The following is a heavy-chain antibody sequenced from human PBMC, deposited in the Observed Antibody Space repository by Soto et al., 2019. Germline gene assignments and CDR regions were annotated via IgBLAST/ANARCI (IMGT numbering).Heavy chain of an antibody. CDR1: GFSFSSYA. D-gene: IGHD1-26*01. V-gene: IGHV3-23*01. Sequence: PGGSLRLSCVAPGFSFSSYAMNWVRQAPGKGLEWVSAIGASGAGTYYADSVKGRFTISRDNSKNTLHLQMNSLRAEDTAVYYCALRKTGSYFDYWGHGNMV. CDR2: IGASGAGT. J-gene: IGHJ4*01. CDR3: ALRKTGSYFDY.